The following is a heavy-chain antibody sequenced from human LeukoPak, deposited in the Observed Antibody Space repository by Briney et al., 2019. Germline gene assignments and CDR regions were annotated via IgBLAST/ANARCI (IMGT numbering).Heavy chain of an antibody. D-gene: IGHD6-6*01. CDR2: ISSSGSTI. Sequence: GGSLRLSCAASGFTFSSYEMNWVRRAPGKGLEWVSYISSSGSTIYYADSVKGRFTISRDNAKNSLYLQMNSLRAEDTAVYYCARVFTAEYSSSPAAFDIWGQGTMVTVSS. CDR3: ARVFTAEYSSSPAAFDI. V-gene: IGHV3-48*03. CDR1: GFTFSSYE. J-gene: IGHJ3*02.